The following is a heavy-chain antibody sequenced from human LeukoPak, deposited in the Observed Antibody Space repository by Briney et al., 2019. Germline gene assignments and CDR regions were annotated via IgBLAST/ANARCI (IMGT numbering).Heavy chain of an antibody. CDR3: VRKGEQLGLREYYFDY. D-gene: IGHD6-13*01. CDR1: GFTFSDYY. Sequence: PGGSLRLSCAASGFTFSDYYMSWIRQAPGKGLEWVSYISSSGSTIYYADSVKGRFTISRDNAKNSLYLQMNSLRAEDTAVYYCVRKGEQLGLREYYFDYWGQGTLVTVSS. J-gene: IGHJ4*02. CDR2: ISSSGSTI. V-gene: IGHV3-11*04.